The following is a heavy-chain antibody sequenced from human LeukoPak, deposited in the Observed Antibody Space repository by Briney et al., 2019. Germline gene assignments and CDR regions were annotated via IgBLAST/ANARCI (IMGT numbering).Heavy chain of an antibody. D-gene: IGHD5-18*01. CDR2: IYYSGST. J-gene: IGHJ4*02. Sequence: SETLSLTCTVSGGSISSYYWRWIRQPPGKGLEWIGYIYYSGSTNYNPSLKSRVTISVDTSKNQFSLKLSSVTAADTAVYYCARWGRGYSYGLFDYWGQGTLVTVSS. V-gene: IGHV4-59*01. CDR1: GGSISSYY. CDR3: ARWGRGYSYGLFDY.